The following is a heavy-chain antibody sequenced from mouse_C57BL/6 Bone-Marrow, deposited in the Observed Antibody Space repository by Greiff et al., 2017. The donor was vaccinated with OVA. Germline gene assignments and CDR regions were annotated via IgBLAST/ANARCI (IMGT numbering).Heavy chain of an antibody. Sequence: VQLMQPGAELVKPGASVKMSCKASGYTFTCYWITWVKQRPGQGLAWIGDIYPGSGSTTSNEQFKSKATLTVDTSSSTAYMQLSSLTSEDAAVYYCGAIWDGYSFDYGGQGTTLTVSS. J-gene: IGHJ2*01. CDR2: IYPGSGST. CDR3: GAIWDGYSFDY. V-gene: IGHV1-55*01. CDR1: GYTFTCYW. D-gene: IGHD2-3*01.